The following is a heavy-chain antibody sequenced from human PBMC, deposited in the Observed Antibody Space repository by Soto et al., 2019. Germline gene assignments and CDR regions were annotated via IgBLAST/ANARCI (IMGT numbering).Heavy chain of an antibody. Sequence: SETLSLTCAVSGGSISSSNWWSWVRQRPGKGLEWIGEIYHSGSTNYNPSLKSRVTISVDKSKNQFSLKLSSVTAADTAVYYCARDISLVAAAGTPIYYYYYYGMDVWGQGTTVTVSS. V-gene: IGHV4-4*02. CDR3: ARDISLVAAAGTPIYYYYYYGMDV. J-gene: IGHJ6*02. D-gene: IGHD6-13*01. CDR1: GGSISSSNW. CDR2: IYHSGST.